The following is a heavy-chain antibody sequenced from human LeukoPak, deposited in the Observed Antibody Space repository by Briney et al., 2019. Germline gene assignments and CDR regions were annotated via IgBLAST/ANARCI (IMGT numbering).Heavy chain of an antibody. V-gene: IGHV1-69*04. CDR2: IIPILGIA. CDR3: ARGTGSEAFDI. Sequence: PVKVSCKASGGTFSSYAISWVRQAPGQGLEWMGRIIPILGIANYAQKFQGRVTITADKSTSTAYMELSSLRSEDTAVHYCARGTGSEAFDIWGPGTMVTVSS. J-gene: IGHJ3*02. CDR1: GGTFSSYA. D-gene: IGHD2-15*01.